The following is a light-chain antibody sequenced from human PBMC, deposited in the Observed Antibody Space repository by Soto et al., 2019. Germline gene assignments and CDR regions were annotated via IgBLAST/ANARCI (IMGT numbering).Light chain of an antibody. CDR1: SSDVGGYNY. V-gene: IGLV2-14*01. Sequence: QSALTQPASVSGSPGQSITISCTGTSSDVGGYNYVSWYQQHPGKAPKLMIYEVSNRPSRVSDRFSASKSGDTASLIISGLQAEDEADYYCSSYTSSHTYVFGTGTKVTVL. CDR2: EVS. CDR3: SSYTSSHTYV. J-gene: IGLJ1*01.